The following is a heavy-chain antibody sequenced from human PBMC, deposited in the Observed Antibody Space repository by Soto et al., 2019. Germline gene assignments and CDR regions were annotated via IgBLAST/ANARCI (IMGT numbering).Heavy chain of an antibody. J-gene: IGHJ4*02. CDR1: GFTFSNYA. D-gene: IGHD3-10*01. Sequence: PGGSLRLSCAASGFTFSNYAMSCVRQAPGRGLEWVSAISGSGDSTYYADSVKGRFTISRDNSKNTLYLQMNSLRAEDTAVYYCASRNYYSSGSYYWYYFHYSSQGPLVTGFS. V-gene: IGHV3-23*01. CDR3: ASRNYYSSGSYYWYYFHY. CDR2: ISGSGDST.